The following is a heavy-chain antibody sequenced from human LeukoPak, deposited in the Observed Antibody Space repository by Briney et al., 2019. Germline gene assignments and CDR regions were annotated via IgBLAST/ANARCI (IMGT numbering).Heavy chain of an antibody. V-gene: IGHV4-39*07. CDR1: GGSISSYY. D-gene: IGHD3-9*01. J-gene: IGHJ4*02. Sequence: PSETLSLTCTVSGGSISSYYWGWIRQPPGKGLEWIGSIYYSGSTYYNPSLKSRVTISVDTSKNLLSLKLTSVTAADTAVYYCASSNTYYDILTGSSYFFDYWGQGTLVTVSS. CDR3: ASSNTYYDILTGSSYFFDY. CDR2: IYYSGST.